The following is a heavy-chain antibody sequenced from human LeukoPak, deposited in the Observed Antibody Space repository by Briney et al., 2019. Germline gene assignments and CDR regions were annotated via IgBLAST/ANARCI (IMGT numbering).Heavy chain of an antibody. J-gene: IGHJ5*02. CDR2: ISYDGSNK. D-gene: IGHD3-10*01. Sequence: GGSLRLSCAASGFTFSSYAMHWVRQAPGKGLEWVAVISYDGSNKYYADSVKGRFTISRDNSRNTLYLQMNSLRAEDTAVYYCACLWFGESTNWFDPWGQGTLVTVSS. CDR3: ACLWFGESTNWFDP. CDR1: GFTFSSYA. V-gene: IGHV3-30-3*01.